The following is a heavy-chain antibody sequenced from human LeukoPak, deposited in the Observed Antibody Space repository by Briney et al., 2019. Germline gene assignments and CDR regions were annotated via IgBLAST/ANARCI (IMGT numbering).Heavy chain of an antibody. D-gene: IGHD2-15*01. CDR2: VFYSENT. CDR1: GASISSTIYY. V-gene: IGHV4-39*07. J-gene: IGHJ6*03. CDR3: ARDLGGYPFFMDV. Sequence: SETLSLTCTVSGASISSTIYYWGRIRQPPGKGLEWIGSVFYSENTYYNPSLKSRVTISVDTSKNQFSLNLSSVTAADTAVYYCARDLGGYPFFMDVWGRGTTVIVSS.